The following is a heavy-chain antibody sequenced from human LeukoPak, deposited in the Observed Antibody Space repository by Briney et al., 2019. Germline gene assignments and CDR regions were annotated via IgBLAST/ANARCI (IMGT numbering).Heavy chain of an antibody. D-gene: IGHD1-26*01. CDR2: IYYSGDT. CDR3: ARVGGSPPRVIDY. Sequence: KASETLSLTCTVSGGSISSVSHYWGWVRQSPGKGLEWIGNIYYSGDTYYSPSLKSRVIISIDTSKNQFSLKLNSVTAADTAVYYCARVGGSPPRVIDYWGQGTLVTVSS. V-gene: IGHV4-39*07. J-gene: IGHJ4*02. CDR1: GGSISSVSHY.